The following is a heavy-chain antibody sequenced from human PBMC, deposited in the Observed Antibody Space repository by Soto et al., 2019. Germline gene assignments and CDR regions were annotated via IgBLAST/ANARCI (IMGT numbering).Heavy chain of an antibody. CDR3: AKSPGMYYYDSSGYYHYDY. D-gene: IGHD3-22*01. CDR2: IDSGGST. V-gene: IGHV3-53*01. Sequence: PGGSLRLSCAASGFTVSSNYMSWVRQAPGKGLEWVSVIDSGGSTYYADSVKGRFTISRDNSKNTLYLQMNSLRAEDTAVYYCAKSPGMYYYDSSGYYHYDYWGQGTLVTVSS. CDR1: GFTVSSNY. J-gene: IGHJ4*02.